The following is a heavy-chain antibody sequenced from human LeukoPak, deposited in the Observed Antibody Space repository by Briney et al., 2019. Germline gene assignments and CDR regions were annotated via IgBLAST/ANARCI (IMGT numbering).Heavy chain of an antibody. CDR3: AREILPHCRGYSCSSGSALDV. V-gene: IGHV3-7*01. J-gene: IGHJ3*01. Sequence: GGSLRLSCAASGFTFSSYWMSWVRQAPGKGLEWVANIKQDGSEKYYVDSVKGRFTISRDNAKNSLYLQMNSLRAEDTAVYYCAREILPHCRGYSCSSGSALDVWGQGTMVIVSS. CDR2: IKQDGSEK. D-gene: IGHD2-15*01. CDR1: GFTFSSYW.